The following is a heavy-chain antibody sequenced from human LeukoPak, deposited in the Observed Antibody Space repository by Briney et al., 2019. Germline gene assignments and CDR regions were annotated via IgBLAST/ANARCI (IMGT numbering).Heavy chain of an antibody. CDR1: GFTFSTYA. Sequence: GGSLGLSCAASGFTFSTYAMHWVRQAPGKGLEWVAFIRYDGSNKYYADSVKGRFTISRDNSKNTLYLQMNSLRAEDTAVYYCAKVSLAVVTGGDFDYWGQGTLVTVSS. J-gene: IGHJ4*02. V-gene: IGHV3-30*02. CDR3: AKVSLAVVTGGDFDY. CDR2: IRYDGSNK. D-gene: IGHD4-23*01.